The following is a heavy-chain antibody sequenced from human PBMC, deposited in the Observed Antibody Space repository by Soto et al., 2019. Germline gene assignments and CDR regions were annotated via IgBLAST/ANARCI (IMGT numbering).Heavy chain of an antibody. CDR1: GYSFTSYW. Sequence: GESLKISCKGSGYSFTSYWIGWVRQMPGKGLEWMGIIYPGDSDTRYSPSFQGQVTISADKSISTAYLQWSSLKASDTAMYYCARHSAIAAAGTYYYYGMDVWSQGTTVTVSS. CDR2: IYPGDSDT. J-gene: IGHJ6*02. CDR3: ARHSAIAAAGTYYYYGMDV. V-gene: IGHV5-51*01. D-gene: IGHD6-13*01.